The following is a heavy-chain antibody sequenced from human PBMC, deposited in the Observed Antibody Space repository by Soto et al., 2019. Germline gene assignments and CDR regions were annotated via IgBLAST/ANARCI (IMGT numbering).Heavy chain of an antibody. D-gene: IGHD3-9*01. V-gene: IGHV4-59*01. CDR3: ARGYYDILTGYCPFDY. CDR1: GGSISSYY. J-gene: IGHJ4*02. CDR2: IYYSGST. Sequence: SETLSLTSTVSGGSISSYYWSWIRQPPGKGLEWIGYIYYSGSTNYNPSLKSRVTISVDTSKNQFSLKLSSVTAADTAVYYCARGYYDILTGYCPFDYWGQGTLVTVSS.